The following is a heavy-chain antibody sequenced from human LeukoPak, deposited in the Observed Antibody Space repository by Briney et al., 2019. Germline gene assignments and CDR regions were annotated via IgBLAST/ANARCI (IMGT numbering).Heavy chain of an antibody. V-gene: IGHV3-21*01. D-gene: IGHD3-3*01. CDR3: ARDPHGFWGGYTDY. CDR1: GFTFSSYS. Sequence: GGSLRLSCAASGFTFSSYSMNWVRQAPGKGLEWVSSISSSSSYIYYADSVKGRFTISRDNAKNSLYLQMNSLRAEDTAVYYCARDPHGFWGGYTDYLGQGTLATGSS. J-gene: IGHJ4*01. CDR2: ISSSSSYI.